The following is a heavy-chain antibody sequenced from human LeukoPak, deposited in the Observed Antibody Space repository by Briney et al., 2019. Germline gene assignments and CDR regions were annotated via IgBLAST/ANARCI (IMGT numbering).Heavy chain of an antibody. CDR2: ISYDGSNK. CDR3: AKDPGVYDFWSGYYRERYYFDY. J-gene: IGHJ4*02. D-gene: IGHD3-3*01. CDR1: GFTFSSYG. Sequence: GGSLRLSCAASGFTFSSYGMHWVRQAPGKGLEWVAVISYDGSNKYYADSVKGRFTISRDNSKNTLYLQMNSLRAEDTAVYYCAKDPGVYDFWSGYYRERYYFDYWGQGTLVTVSS. V-gene: IGHV3-30*18.